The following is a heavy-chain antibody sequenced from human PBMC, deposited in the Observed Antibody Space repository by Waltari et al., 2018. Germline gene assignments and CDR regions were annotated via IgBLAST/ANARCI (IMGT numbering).Heavy chain of an antibody. CDR1: GFTFSSYY. V-gene: IGHV3-74*01. D-gene: IGHD4-17*01. CDR2: INGYGTST. CDR3: ATGDSHAFDM. Sequence: EVQLVESGGGLVQFGGSLSLSCAASGFTFSSYYMTWVRQTPGKGLVWVSRINGYGTSTTYADSVKGRFTTSRDNARNTLHLQMNSLRVEDTAVYYCATGDSHAFDMWGQGTLVIVSS. J-gene: IGHJ3*02.